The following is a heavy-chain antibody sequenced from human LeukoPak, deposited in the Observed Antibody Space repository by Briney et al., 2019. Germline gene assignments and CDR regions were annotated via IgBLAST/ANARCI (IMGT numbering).Heavy chain of an antibody. D-gene: IGHD1-14*01. CDR1: GGSISSGGYY. Sequence: SETLSLTCTVSGGSISSGGYYWGWIRQPPGKGLEWIGEINHSGSTNYNPSLKSRVTISVDTSKNQFSLNLTSVTAADTAIYYCATNVPGTTYLDPWGQGTLVTVSS. CDR3: ATNVPGTTYLDP. J-gene: IGHJ5*02. CDR2: INHSGST. V-gene: IGHV4-39*07.